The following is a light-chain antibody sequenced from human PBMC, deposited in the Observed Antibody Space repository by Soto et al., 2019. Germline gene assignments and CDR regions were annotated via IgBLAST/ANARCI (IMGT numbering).Light chain of an antibody. J-gene: IGKJ4*01. CDR3: QQFSSYPLT. Sequence: EFVLTQSPGTLSSSPGDRATLSCRASQTVRNNCLAWYQQKPGQAPRLLIYDASSRATGIPDRFSGGGSGTDFTLTISRLEPEDFAVYYCQQFSSYPLTFGGGTKVDI. V-gene: IGKV3-20*01. CDR2: DAS. CDR1: QTVRNNC.